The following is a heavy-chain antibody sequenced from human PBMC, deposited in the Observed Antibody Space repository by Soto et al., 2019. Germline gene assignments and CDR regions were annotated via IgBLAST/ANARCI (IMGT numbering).Heavy chain of an antibody. V-gene: IGHV3-21*01. Sequence: PVGSLRLSCASSVFTFSSYSMNWVRQAPGKWLEWVSSISSSSSYIYYADSVKGRFAISRDNAKNSLYLRMNSLRAEDTAVYYCARHTLPPGRWGQGTLVTLSS. CDR2: ISSSSSYI. J-gene: IGHJ4*02. CDR1: VFTFSSYS. CDR3: ARHTLPPGR.